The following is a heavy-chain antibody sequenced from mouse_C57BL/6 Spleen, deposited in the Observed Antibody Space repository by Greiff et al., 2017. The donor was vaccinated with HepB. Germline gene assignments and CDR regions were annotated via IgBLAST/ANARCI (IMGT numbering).Heavy chain of an antibody. Sequence: EVQRVESGGGLVQPGGSLSLSCAASGFTFTDYYMSWVRQPPGKALEWLGFIRNKANGYTTEYSASVKGRFTISRDNSQSILYLQMNALRAEDSATYYCAKCPITTVGYWYFDVWGTGTTVTVSS. CDR3: AKCPITTVGYWYFDV. CDR1: GFTFTDYY. V-gene: IGHV7-3*01. J-gene: IGHJ1*03. CDR2: IRNKANGYTT. D-gene: IGHD1-1*01.